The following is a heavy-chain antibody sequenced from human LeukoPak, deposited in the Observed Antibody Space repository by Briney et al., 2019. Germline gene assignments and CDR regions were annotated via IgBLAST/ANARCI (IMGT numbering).Heavy chain of an antibody. D-gene: IGHD3-22*01. CDR2: INPSGGST. Sequence: ASVKVSCKASGYTFTSYYMHWVRQAPGQGLEWMGIINPSGGSTSYAQKFQGRVTMTRDTSTSTVYMKLSSLRSEDTAVYYCARGGSSGYYSYYYGMDVWGQGTTVTVSS. CDR3: ARGGSSGYYSYYYGMDV. J-gene: IGHJ6*02. V-gene: IGHV1-46*01. CDR1: GYTFTSYY.